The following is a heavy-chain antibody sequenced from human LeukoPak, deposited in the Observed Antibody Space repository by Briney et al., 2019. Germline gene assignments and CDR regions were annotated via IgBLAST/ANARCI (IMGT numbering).Heavy chain of an antibody. D-gene: IGHD2-2*02. J-gene: IGHJ5*02. CDR2: ISAYNGNT. V-gene: IGHV1-18*01. CDR1: GYTFTSYG. Sequence: ASVTVSFTASGYTFTSYGISWVRQAPGQGLEWMGWISAYNGNTNYAQKLQGRVTMTTDTSTSTAYMELRSLRSDDTAVYYCARDPKVVVPAAIAWFDPWGQGTLVTVSS. CDR3: ARDPKVVVPAAIAWFDP.